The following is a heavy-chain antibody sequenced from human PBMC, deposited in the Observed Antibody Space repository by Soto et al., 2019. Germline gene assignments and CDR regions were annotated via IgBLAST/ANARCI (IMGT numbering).Heavy chain of an antibody. CDR1: GGTFSSYV. CDR2: IIPKFGTT. Sequence: QVQLVQSGAEVKKPGTSVKVSCKGSGGTFSSYVISWVRQAPGQGLEWMGGIIPKFGTTKYAQKFQGRVTLSADESTIIVYMELSSLGSEDTAVYYCARGRDDRFGSYYYGLDVWGQGTTVTVS. CDR3: ARGRDDRFGSYYYGLDV. V-gene: IGHV1-69*12. D-gene: IGHD3-10*01. J-gene: IGHJ6*02.